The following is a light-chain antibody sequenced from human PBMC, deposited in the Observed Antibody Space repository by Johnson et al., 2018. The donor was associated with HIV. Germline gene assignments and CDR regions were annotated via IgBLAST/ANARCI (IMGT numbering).Light chain of an antibody. CDR1: SSNIGNNY. CDR2: ENN. Sequence: QSVLTQPPSVSAAPGQKVTISCSGSSSNIGNNYVSWYQQLPGTAPKLLIYENNKRPSGIPDRFSGSKSGTSATLGLTGRQTGDEADYYCGTWDSSLISNVFGPGTKVTVL. CDR3: GTWDSSLISNV. V-gene: IGLV1-51*02. J-gene: IGLJ1*01.